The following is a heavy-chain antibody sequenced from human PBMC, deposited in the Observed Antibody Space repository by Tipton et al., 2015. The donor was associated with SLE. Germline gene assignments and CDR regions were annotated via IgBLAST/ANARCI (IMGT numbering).Heavy chain of an antibody. CDR1: GGSFSGYY. J-gene: IGHJ4*02. CDR2: INHSGST. CDR3: ARRGGIAVAD. Sequence: TLSLTCAVYGGSFSGYYWSWIRQPPGKGLEWIGEINHSGSTNYNPSLKSRVTISVDTSKNQLSLKLSSVTAADTAVYYCARRGGIAVADWGQGTLVTVSS. V-gene: IGHV4-34*01. D-gene: IGHD6-19*01.